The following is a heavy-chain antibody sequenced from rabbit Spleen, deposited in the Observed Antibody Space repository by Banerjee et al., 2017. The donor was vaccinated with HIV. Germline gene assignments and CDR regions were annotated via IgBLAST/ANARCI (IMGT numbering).Heavy chain of an antibody. CDR1: GFDFSSYY. CDR2: IDPIFGST. V-gene: IGHV1S7*01. CDR3: ARGEHFSVGFSAFAIYLDL. D-gene: IGHD6-1*01. J-gene: IGHJ4*01. Sequence: QLKETGGGLVQPGGSLTLSCKASGFDFSSYYMSWVRQAPGKGLEWIGYIDPIFGSTYYASWVNGRFTISSHNAQNTLYLQLNSLTAADTATYFCARGEHFSVGFSAFAIYLDLWGPGTLVTVS.